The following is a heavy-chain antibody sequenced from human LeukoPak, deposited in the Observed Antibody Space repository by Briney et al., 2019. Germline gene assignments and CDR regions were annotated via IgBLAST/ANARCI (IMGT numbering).Heavy chain of an antibody. CDR1: GYAFTSYD. D-gene: IGHD2-15*01. CDR3: ARGESGGNYFDY. Sequence: ASVKVSCKASGYAFTSYDINWVRQATGQGLEWMGWMNPNSGNTGYAQKFQGRVTMTRNTSISTAYMELSSLRSEDTAVYYCARGESGGNYFDYWGQGTLVTVSS. CDR2: MNPNSGNT. J-gene: IGHJ4*02. V-gene: IGHV1-8*01.